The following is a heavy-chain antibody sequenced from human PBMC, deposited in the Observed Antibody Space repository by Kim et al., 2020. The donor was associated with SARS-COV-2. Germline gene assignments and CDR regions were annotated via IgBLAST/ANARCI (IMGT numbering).Heavy chain of an antibody. D-gene: IGHD1-1*01. V-gene: IGHV3-74*01. CDR1: GFTFNDYW. Sequence: GGSLRLSCAASGFTFNDYWINWVRQAPGKGLVWVSRISSDGSSTNYADSVKGRFTMSRDNAENTVYLQMNSLRAEDTAVYYCARGMFRNGLDVWGQGTTVTVSS. CDR3: ARGMFRNGLDV. J-gene: IGHJ6*02. CDR2: ISSDGSST.